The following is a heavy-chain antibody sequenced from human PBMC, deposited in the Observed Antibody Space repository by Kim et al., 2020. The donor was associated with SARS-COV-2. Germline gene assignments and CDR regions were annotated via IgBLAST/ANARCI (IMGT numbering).Heavy chain of an antibody. V-gene: IGHV3-21*01. CDR3: ARDIDDNSGFAYNYYYYGMDV. D-gene: IGHD3-22*01. J-gene: IGHJ6*02. CDR1: GFTFGTYS. CDR2: IKSRSSYI. Sequence: GGSLRLSCAASGFTFGTYSMNWVRQAPGKGLEWVSSIKSRSSYIHYADSVKGRFTISRDNAKNSLYLQMNSLRAEDTAVYYCARDIDDNSGFAYNYYYYGMDVWGQGTTVTVSS.